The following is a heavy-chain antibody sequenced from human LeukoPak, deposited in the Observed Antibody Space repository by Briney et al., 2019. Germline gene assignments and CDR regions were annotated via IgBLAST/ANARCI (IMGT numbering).Heavy chain of an antibody. J-gene: IGHJ6*02. CDR2: MNPNSGNT. D-gene: IGHD3-3*01. Sequence: ASVKVSCKASGYTFTSYDINWVRQATGQGLEWMGWMNPNSGNTGYAQKFQGRVTMTRNTSISTAYMELSSLRSEDTAVYYCARNTYYDFWSGYYMANRYYGMDVWGQGTTVTVSS. CDR3: ARNTYYDFWSGYYMANRYYGMDV. V-gene: IGHV1-8*01. CDR1: GYTFTSYD.